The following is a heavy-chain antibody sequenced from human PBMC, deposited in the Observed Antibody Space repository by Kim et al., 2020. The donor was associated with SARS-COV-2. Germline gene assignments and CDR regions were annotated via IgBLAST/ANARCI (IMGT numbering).Heavy chain of an antibody. J-gene: IGHJ4*02. CDR3: ARDRQMATLFDY. CDR2: ICDDGSNK. D-gene: IGHD5-12*01. CDR1: GFTFSSYG. Sequence: GGSLRLSCAASGFTFSSYGMHWVRQAPGKGLEWVSVICDDGSNKYYADSVKGRFTISRDNSKNTLYLQMNSLRAEDTAVYYCARDRQMATLFDYWGQGTLGTVYS. V-gene: IGHV3-33*01.